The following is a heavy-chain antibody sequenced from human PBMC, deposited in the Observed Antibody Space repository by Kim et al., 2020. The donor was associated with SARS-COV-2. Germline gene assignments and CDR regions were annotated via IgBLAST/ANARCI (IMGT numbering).Heavy chain of an antibody. V-gene: IGHV3-30-3*01. CDR1: GFTFSSYA. D-gene: IGHD2-8*02. CDR3: ARDFCTGGTCWGGGDY. J-gene: IGHJ4*02. CDR2: ISYDGSNK. Sequence: GGSLRLSCAASGFTFSSYAMHWVRQAPGKGLEWVAVISYDGSNKYFADSVKGRFTISRDNSKNTLYLQMSSLRPEDTAVYYCARDFCTGGTCWGGGDYWGQGTLVTVSS.